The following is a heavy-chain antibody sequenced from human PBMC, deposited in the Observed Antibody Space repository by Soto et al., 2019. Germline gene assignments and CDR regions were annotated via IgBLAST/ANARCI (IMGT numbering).Heavy chain of an antibody. V-gene: IGHV3-23*01. CDR3: AKEASYVLRYFDWFPSPFDY. D-gene: IGHD3-9*01. CDR2: ISGSGGST. Sequence: EVPLLESGGGLVQPGGSLRLSCAASGFTFSSYAMSWVRQAPGKGLEWVSAISGSGGSTYYADSVKGQCTISRDNSKNTLYLQMNSLRAEDTAVYYCAKEASYVLRYFDWFPSPFDYWGQGTLVTVSS. J-gene: IGHJ4*02. CDR1: GFTFSSYA.